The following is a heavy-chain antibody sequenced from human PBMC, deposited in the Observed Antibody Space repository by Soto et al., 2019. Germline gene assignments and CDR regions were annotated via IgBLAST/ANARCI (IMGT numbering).Heavy chain of an antibody. CDR2: IIPIFGTA. CDR3: ARPGDSSGYLRYAFDI. Sequence: QVQLVQSGAEVKKPGSSVNVSCKASGGTFSSYAISWVRQAPGQGLEWMGGIIPIFGTANYAQKFQGRVTITADESTSTAYMELSSLRSEDTAVYYCARPGDSSGYLRYAFDIWGQGTMVTVSS. J-gene: IGHJ3*02. CDR1: GGTFSSYA. D-gene: IGHD3-22*01. V-gene: IGHV1-69*01.